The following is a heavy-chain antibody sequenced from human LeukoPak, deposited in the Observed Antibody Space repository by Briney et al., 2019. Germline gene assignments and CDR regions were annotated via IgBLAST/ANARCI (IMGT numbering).Heavy chain of an antibody. CDR3: AKANRANNYYYYMDV. V-gene: IGHV3-30*02. J-gene: IGHJ6*03. CDR2: IRYDGSNK. CDR1: GFTFSSYG. D-gene: IGHD4/OR15-4a*01. Sequence: GGSLRLSCAASGFTFSSYGMHWVRQAPGKGLEWVAFIRYDGSNKYYADSVKGRFTISRDNSKNTLYLQMNSLRAEDTAVYYCAKANRANNYYYYMDVWGKGTTVTVSS.